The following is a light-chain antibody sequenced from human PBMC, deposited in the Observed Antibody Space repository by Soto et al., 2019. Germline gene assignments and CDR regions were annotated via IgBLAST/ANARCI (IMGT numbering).Light chain of an antibody. CDR3: QQVISYPPG. CDR2: AAS. J-gene: IGKJ3*01. CDR1: QGISTF. V-gene: IGKV1-9*01. Sequence: DIQLTQSPSFLSASVGDRVTITCRASQGISTFLAWYQQRPGKAPKLLIYAASTLQSGVPSRFSGSVSGTEFTLTSSSLQPEDFATYYCQQVISYPPGFGPGTKVDIK.